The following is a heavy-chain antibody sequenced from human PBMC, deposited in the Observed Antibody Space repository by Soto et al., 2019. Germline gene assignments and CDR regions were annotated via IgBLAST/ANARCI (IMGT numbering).Heavy chain of an antibody. Sequence: PSETLSLTCTVSGGSISSYYWSWIRQPPGKGLEWIGYIYYSGSTNYNPSLKSRVTISVDTSKNQFSLKLSSVTAADTAVYYCASVSGIAAAGPYFDYWGQGTLVTV. D-gene: IGHD6-13*01. J-gene: IGHJ4*02. CDR1: GGSISSYY. CDR3: ASVSGIAAAGPYFDY. V-gene: IGHV4-59*01. CDR2: IYYSGST.